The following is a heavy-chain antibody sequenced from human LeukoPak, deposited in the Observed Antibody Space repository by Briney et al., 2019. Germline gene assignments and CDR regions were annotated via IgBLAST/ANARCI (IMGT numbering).Heavy chain of an antibody. CDR3: ASGRQLGY. Sequence: HSGGSLRLSCAASGFTFSNYWMSWVRQAPGKGLEWAANIKQDGSEKYYVDSVKGRFTISRDNDKNSLYLQMNSLRAEDAAVYYCASGRQLGYWGQGTLVTVSS. CDR1: GFTFSNYW. CDR2: IKQDGSEK. D-gene: IGHD6-13*01. J-gene: IGHJ4*02. V-gene: IGHV3-7*01.